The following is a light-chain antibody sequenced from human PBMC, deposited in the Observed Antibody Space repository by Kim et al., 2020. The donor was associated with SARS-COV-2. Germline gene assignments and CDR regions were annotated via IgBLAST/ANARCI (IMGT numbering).Light chain of an antibody. J-gene: IGKJ1*01. CDR2: WAS. CDR3: QQYYSTRT. CDR1: QSVLYSSNNKNH. V-gene: IGKV4-1*01. Sequence: DIVMTQSPDSLAVSLGERATINCKSSQSVLYSSNNKNHLAWYQQKPGQPPKLLIYWASTRESGVPDRFSGSGSGTDFTLTISSLQAEDVAVYYCQQYYSTRTFGQGTKVDIK.